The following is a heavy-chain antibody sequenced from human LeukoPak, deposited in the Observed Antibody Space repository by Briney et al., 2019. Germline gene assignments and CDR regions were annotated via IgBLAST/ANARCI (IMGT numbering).Heavy chain of an antibody. CDR1: GDSISSYY. CDR3: ARKALPGNWFDP. Sequence: PSETLSLTCTVSGDSISSYYWSWIRQPAGKGLEWIGRIYASGSTNYNPSLKSRVTMPLDTSKNQFSLNLSSVTAADTAVYYCARKALPGNWFDPWGQGTLVTVSS. CDR2: IYASGST. J-gene: IGHJ5*02. V-gene: IGHV4-4*07.